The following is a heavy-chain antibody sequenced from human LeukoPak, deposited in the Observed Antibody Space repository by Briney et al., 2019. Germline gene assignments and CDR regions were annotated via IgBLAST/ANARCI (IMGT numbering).Heavy chain of an antibody. Sequence: GASLRLSCAASGFTFNNYAMNWVRQAPGKGLEWVSVITSSGSTYYSDSVRGRFTISRDNSKDTLYLQMNSLRAEDTAIYYCAKDLYGDYDFDCWGRGTLVTVSS. V-gene: IGHV3-23*01. CDR1: GFTFNNYA. CDR3: AKDLYGDYDFDC. CDR2: ITSSGST. D-gene: IGHD4-17*01. J-gene: IGHJ4*02.